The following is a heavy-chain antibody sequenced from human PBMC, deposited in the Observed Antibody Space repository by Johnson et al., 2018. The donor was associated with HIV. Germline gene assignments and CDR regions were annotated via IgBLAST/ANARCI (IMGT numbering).Heavy chain of an antibody. D-gene: IGHD2-8*01. J-gene: IGHJ3*02. CDR1: GFTFSNFG. CDR3: AKNGARGDAFDI. CDR2: ISYDGSNK. V-gene: IGHV3-30*18. Sequence: QVQLVESGGGLVQPGGSLRLSCAASGFTFSNFGMHWVRQAPGKGLEWVAVISYDGSNKYYADSVKGRFTISRDNSKNTLYLQMNSLRAEDTAVYYCAKNGARGDAFDIWGQGTMVTVSS.